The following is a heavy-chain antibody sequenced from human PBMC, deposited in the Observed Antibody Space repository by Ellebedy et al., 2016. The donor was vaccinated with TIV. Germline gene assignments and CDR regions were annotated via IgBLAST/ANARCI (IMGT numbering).Heavy chain of an antibody. CDR3: ARGRWLQPYFDY. D-gene: IGHD5-24*01. CDR1: GGSISGSSYY. J-gene: IGHJ4*02. CDR2: IYYTGST. Sequence: MPSETLSLTCTVSGGSISGSSYYWGWIRQHPGKGLEWIGYIYYTGSTYYNPSLKSRLIISVHTSKNQFSLKLTSVTAADTAVYYCARGRWLQPYFDYWGQGTPVTVSS. V-gene: IGHV4-31*03.